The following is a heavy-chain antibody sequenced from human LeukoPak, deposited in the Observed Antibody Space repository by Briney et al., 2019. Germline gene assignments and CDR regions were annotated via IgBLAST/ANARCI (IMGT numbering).Heavy chain of an antibody. CDR1: GGSISIYY. V-gene: IGHV4-4*07. J-gene: IGHJ4*02. CDR3: ARIRYSEKIDC. Sequence: SDTLSLTCTVSGGSISIYYWSWIPQPAGKGLEWIGRIYTSGSTNYNPSLKSRVTMSVDTSKNQFSLKVTSVTAADTAVYYCARIRYSEKIDCWGQGSLVTVSS. D-gene: IGHD1-1*01. CDR2: IYTSGST.